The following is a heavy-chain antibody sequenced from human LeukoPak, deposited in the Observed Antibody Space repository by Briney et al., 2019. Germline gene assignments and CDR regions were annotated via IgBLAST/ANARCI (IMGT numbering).Heavy chain of an antibody. J-gene: IGHJ4*02. CDR3: AKYKGYCSSTSCYAYFDY. V-gene: IGHV1-18*01. CDR2: ISAYNGNT. Sequence: RASVKVSCKASGYTFTSYGISWVRQAPGQGLEWMGWISAYNGNTNYAQKLQGRVTMTTDTSTSTAYMELRSLRSEDTAVYYCAKYKGYCSSTSCYAYFDYWGQGTLVTVSS. D-gene: IGHD2-2*01. CDR1: GYTFTSYG.